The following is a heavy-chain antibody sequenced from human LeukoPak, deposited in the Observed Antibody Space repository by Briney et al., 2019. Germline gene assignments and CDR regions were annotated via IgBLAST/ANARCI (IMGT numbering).Heavy chain of an antibody. V-gene: IGHV3-23*01. J-gene: IGHJ4*02. D-gene: IGHD1-26*01. Sequence: GGSLRLSCAASGFTFSNYAMSWVRQAPGKGLEWVSGISGSGGATYYADSVKGRFTISRDNAKNTLYLQMNSLTAEDTAVYYCIRDLGGRSGHWGQGTLVTVSS. CDR1: GFTFSNYA. CDR2: ISGSGGAT. CDR3: IRDLGGRSGH.